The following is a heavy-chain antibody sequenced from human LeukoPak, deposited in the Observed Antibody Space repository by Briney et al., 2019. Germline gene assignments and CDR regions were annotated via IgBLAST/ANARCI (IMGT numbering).Heavy chain of an antibody. CDR2: IYYSGST. J-gene: IGHJ4*02. D-gene: IGHD3-16*01. Sequence: SETLSLTCSVSGFSINNGYYWGWIRQPPGKGLEWIGNIYYSGSTYYNPSLKSRVTISIDTSKNQFSLKLSSVTAADTAVYYCARSYLWGYYYRGQGSLVTVSS. CDR3: ARSYLWGYYY. V-gene: IGHV4-38-2*01. CDR1: GFSINNGYY.